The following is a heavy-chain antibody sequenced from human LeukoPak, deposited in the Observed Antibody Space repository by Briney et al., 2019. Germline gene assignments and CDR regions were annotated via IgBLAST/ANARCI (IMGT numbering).Heavy chain of an antibody. CDR3: ARGAIAVAGTLFDY. V-gene: IGHV1-69*06. CDR2: IIPIFGTA. CDR1: GGTFSSYT. J-gene: IGHJ4*02. Sequence: SVKVSCKASGGTFSSYTISWVRQAPGQGLEWMGGIIPIFGTANYAQKFQGRVTITADKSTSTAYMELSSLRSEDTAVYYCARGAIAVAGTLFDYWGQGTLVTVSS. D-gene: IGHD6-19*01.